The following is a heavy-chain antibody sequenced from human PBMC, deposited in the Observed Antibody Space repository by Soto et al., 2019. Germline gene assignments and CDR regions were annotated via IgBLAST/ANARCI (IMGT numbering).Heavy chain of an antibody. V-gene: IGHV4-59*01. CDR2: IYYTGIT. J-gene: IGHJ6*02. Sequence: YTLSLTCTVSGGSITSYYWSWIRQPPGRGLEWIGYIYYTGITNHNPSLKSRVTISVDTSKNQFSLKLTSVTAADTDVYYCARAPWYYEDSGLLDVYHGMVVWGQVTAVS. D-gene: IGHD3-22*01. CDR1: GGSITSYY. CDR3: ARAPWYYEDSGLLDVYHGMVV.